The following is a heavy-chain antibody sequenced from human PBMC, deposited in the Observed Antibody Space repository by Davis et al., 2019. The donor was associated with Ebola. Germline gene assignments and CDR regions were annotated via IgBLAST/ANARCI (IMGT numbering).Heavy chain of an antibody. D-gene: IGHD5-12*01. CDR3: TTPGGQDSGYDVFDI. V-gene: IGHV1-18*04. CDR1: GYTFTSYG. J-gene: IGHJ3*02. Sequence: AASVKVSCKASGYTFTSYGISWVRQAPGQGLEWMGGIIPIYGTPSYAQKFQGRVTVTRDTSTTTVYMDLSSLRSEDTALYYCTTPGGQDSGYDVFDIWGQGTMVTVSS. CDR2: IIPIYGTP.